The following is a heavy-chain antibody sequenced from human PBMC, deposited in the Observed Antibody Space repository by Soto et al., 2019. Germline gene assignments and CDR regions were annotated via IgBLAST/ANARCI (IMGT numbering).Heavy chain of an antibody. CDR1: GFTFSTYS. Sequence: EVQLVESGGGLVQPGGSLRLSCAASGFTFSTYSMNWVRQAPGKGLEWVSYISSSSSIIYYADSVKGRFTISRENAKNSLYLQMNSLRDEDTAVYYCARDTKPDGYNFDYWGQGTLVTVSS. CDR2: ISSSSSII. V-gene: IGHV3-48*02. J-gene: IGHJ4*02. CDR3: ARDTKPDGYNFDY. D-gene: IGHD5-12*01.